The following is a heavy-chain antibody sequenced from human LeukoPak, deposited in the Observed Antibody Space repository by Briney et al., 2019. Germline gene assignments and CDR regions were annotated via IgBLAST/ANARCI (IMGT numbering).Heavy chain of an antibody. CDR2: IYNSGST. V-gene: IGHV4-61*08. CDR1: GGSISSGDHY. Sequence: SETLSLTCTVSGGSISSGDHYWSWIRQPPGKGLEWIGYIYNSGSTNYNPSRKSRVTISVDTSKNQFSLKLSSVTAADTAVYYCARSRDGYNLDYWGQGTLVTVSS. D-gene: IGHD5-24*01. CDR3: ARSRDGYNLDY. J-gene: IGHJ4*02.